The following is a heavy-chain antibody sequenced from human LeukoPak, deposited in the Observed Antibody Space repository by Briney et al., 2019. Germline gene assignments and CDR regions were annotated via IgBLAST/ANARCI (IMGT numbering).Heavy chain of an antibody. D-gene: IGHD5-24*01. Sequence: SETLSLTCTVSVGSISSSSYYWSWIRQPPGKGLEWIGYIYYSGSTNYNPSLKSRVTISVDTSKNQFSLKLSSVTAADTAVYYCASRRRDGYNLGAFDIWGQGTMVTVSS. CDR1: VGSISSSSYY. V-gene: IGHV4-61*05. CDR3: ASRRRDGYNLGAFDI. CDR2: IYYSGST. J-gene: IGHJ3*02.